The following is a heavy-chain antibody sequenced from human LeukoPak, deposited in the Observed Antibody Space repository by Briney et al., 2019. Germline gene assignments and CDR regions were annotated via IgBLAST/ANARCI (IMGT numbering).Heavy chain of an antibody. CDR1: GGSISSSSYY. J-gene: IGHJ4*02. CDR2: IYYSGST. D-gene: IGHD3-3*01. V-gene: IGHV4-31*03. Sequence: SETLSLTCTVSGGSISSSSYYWSWIRQHPGKGLEWIGYIYYSGSTYYNPSLKSRVTISVDTSKNQFSLKLSSVTAADTAVYYCARVAADTIFGVVTNSDGPLDYWGQGTLVTVSS. CDR3: ARVAADTIFGVVTNSDGPLDY.